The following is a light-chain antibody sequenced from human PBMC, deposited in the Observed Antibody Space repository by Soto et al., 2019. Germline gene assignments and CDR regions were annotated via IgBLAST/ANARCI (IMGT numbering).Light chain of an antibody. J-gene: IGKJ5*01. Sequence: EIVLTQSPATLSVSPGERATLSCRASQSVSSNLAWYQQKRGQAPRLLIYDISSRATGVPARFSGSGSGTEFTLSISGLQSEDFAVYFCQQYNNWPFSFGQGTRLENK. V-gene: IGKV3-15*01. CDR2: DIS. CDR1: QSVSSN. CDR3: QQYNNWPFS.